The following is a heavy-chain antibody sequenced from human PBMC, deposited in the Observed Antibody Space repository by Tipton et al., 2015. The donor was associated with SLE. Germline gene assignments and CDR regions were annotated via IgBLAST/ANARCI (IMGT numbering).Heavy chain of an antibody. CDR1: GDSFISSGFF. J-gene: IGHJ4*02. CDR3: ARHAALGNYYSALDY. Sequence: TLSLTCTFSGDSFISSGFFWGWIRQAPGKELEWIGSISSGGSTSYNPSLNSRLTISVDTSKNQFSLKLSSVTAADTAVYYCARHAALGNYYSALDYWGQGTLITVSS. V-gene: IGHV4-39*01. D-gene: IGHD3-10*01. CDR2: ISSGGST.